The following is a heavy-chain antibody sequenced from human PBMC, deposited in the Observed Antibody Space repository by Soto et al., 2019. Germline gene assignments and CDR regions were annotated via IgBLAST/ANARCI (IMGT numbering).Heavy chain of an antibody. Sequence: QVQLVESGGGVIQPGRSLRLSCAASGFTFSSYGMHWVRQAPGKGLEWVAVIWYDGSNKYYADSVKGRFTISRDNSKNTLDLQMSSLRAEDTVVYYCAREVGGGSGSYYTYYFDYWGQGTLVTVSS. CDR1: GFTFSSYG. CDR3: AREVGGGSGSYYTYYFDY. D-gene: IGHD3-10*01. V-gene: IGHV3-33*01. J-gene: IGHJ4*02. CDR2: IWYDGSNK.